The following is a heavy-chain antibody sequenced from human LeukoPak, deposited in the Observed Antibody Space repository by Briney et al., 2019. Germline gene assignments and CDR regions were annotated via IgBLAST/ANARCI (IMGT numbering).Heavy chain of an antibody. CDR2: INHSGST. CDR1: GGSFSGYY. Sequence: SETLSLTCAVYGGSFSGYYWSWIRQPPGKGLEWIGEINHSGSTNYNPSLKSRVTISVDTSKNQFSLKLSSVTAADTAVYYCARRITIFGPRGYYYMDVWGKGTTVTVSS. CDR3: ARRITIFGPRGYYYMDV. V-gene: IGHV4-34*01. D-gene: IGHD3-3*01. J-gene: IGHJ6*03.